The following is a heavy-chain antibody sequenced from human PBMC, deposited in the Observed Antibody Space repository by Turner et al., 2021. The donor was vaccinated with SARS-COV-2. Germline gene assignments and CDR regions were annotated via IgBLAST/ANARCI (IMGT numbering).Heavy chain of an antibody. V-gene: IGHV1-18*01. CDR3: ARDLNSGYGDYKD. J-gene: IGHJ4*02. CDR1: GYVFTTYA. CDR2: NSCYNGNT. Sequence: QVQLVQSGPEVKKPGASVKVSCKASGYVFTTYAINWVRQAPGQGIGWMGWNSCYNGNTEYARSFQDRITMTIDTSTTTAYMELSGLRSDDTAVYFCARDLNSGYGDYKDWGQGTLVTVSS. D-gene: IGHD4-17*01.